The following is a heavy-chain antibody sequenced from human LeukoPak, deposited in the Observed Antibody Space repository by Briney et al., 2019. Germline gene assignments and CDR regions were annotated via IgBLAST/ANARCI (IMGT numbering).Heavy chain of an antibody. CDR1: GFTFSSYG. CDR2: ISSSSSTI. Sequence: AGGSLRLSCAASGFTFSSYGMTWVRQAPGKGLEWVSYISSSSSTIYYADSVKGRFTISRDNAKNSLYLQLNSLRAEGTAVYYCARAKPKNMVRGLIMRRESRYYFDYWGQGTLVTVSS. V-gene: IGHV3-48*01. CDR3: ARAKPKNMVRGLIMRRESRYYFDY. J-gene: IGHJ4*02. D-gene: IGHD3-10*01.